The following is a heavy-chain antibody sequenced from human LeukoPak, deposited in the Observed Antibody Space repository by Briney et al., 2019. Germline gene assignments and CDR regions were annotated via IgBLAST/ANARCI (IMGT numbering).Heavy chain of an antibody. J-gene: IGHJ4*02. Sequence: GGSLRLSCAASGFTFSGSAMHWVRQASGKGLEWVGRIRSKANSYATAYAASVKGRFTISRDDSKNTAYLQMNSLKTEDTAVYYCTRRARSSWDRYYFDDWGQGTLVTVSS. CDR3: TRRARSSWDRYYFDD. D-gene: IGHD2-15*01. CDR2: IRSKANSYAT. V-gene: IGHV3-73*01. CDR1: GFTFSGSA.